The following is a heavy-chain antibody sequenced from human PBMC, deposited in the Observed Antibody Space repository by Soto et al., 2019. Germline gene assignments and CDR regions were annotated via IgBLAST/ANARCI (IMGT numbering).Heavy chain of an antibody. D-gene: IGHD2-8*01. Sequence: TSETLSLTCTVSGDSVTSGNYYWTWIRQPPGKGLEWVGHIYYSGSTNYSPSLKSRVTISLNTPNNQFSLKVTSVTAADTAVYYCAGYCTNGVCYSYYYYYGMDVWGQGTTVTVSS. V-gene: IGHV4-61*01. CDR1: GDSVTSGNYY. J-gene: IGHJ6*02. CDR2: IYYSGST. CDR3: AGYCTNGVCYSYYYYYGMDV.